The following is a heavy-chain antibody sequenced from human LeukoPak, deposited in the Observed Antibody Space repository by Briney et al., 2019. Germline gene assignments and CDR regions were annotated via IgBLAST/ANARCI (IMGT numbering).Heavy chain of an antibody. CDR3: ARASQQLVLGFDY. CDR1: GGSFSGYY. V-gene: IGHV4-34*01. D-gene: IGHD6-13*01. CDR2: VNHSGST. Sequence: SETLSLTCAVYGGSFSGYYWSWIRQPPGKGLEWIGEVNHSGSTNYNPSLKSRVTISVDTSKNQFSLKLSSVTAADTAVYYCARASQQLVLGFDYWGQGTLVTVSS. J-gene: IGHJ4*02.